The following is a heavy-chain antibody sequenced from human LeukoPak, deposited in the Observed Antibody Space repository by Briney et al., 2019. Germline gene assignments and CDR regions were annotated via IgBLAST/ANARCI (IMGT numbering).Heavy chain of an antibody. J-gene: IGHJ5*02. CDR1: GGSFSGYY. CDR3: ARDGYGSGSLTNWFDP. V-gene: IGHV4-34*01. D-gene: IGHD3-10*01. Sequence: PSETLSLTCAVYGGSFSGYYWSWIRQPPGKGLEWIGEINHSGSTNYNPSLKSRVTISVDTSKNQFSLKLSSVTAADTAVYYCARDGYGSGSLTNWFDPWGQGTLVTVSS. CDR2: INHSGST.